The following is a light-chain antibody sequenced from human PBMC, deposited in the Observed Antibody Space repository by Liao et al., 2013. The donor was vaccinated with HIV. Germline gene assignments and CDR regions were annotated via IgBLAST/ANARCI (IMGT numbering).Light chain of an antibody. CDR2: MMT. CDR1: TSEVKA. Sequence: SYELTQPPSLSVAPGKTATITCGGTTSEVKACTGITRGQARALCWSSLMMTTAPQGPLERFSGSNSGKMATLTISRVEAGDEADYYCQVWDSTSDSRVFGGGTKLTV. CDR3: QVWDSTSDSRV. J-gene: IGLJ3*02. V-gene: IGLV3-21*04.